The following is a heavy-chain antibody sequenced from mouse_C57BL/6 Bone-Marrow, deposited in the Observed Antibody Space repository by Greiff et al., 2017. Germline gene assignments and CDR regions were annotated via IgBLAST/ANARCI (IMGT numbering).Heavy chain of an antibody. V-gene: IGHV5-4*03. CDR2: ISDGGSYT. D-gene: IGHD2-3*01. CDR1: GFTFSSYA. CDR3: ARARWLLDYAMDY. Sequence: EVNVVESGGGLVKPGGSLKLSCAASGFTFSSYAMSWVRQTPEKRLEWVATISDGGSYTYYPDNVKGRFTISRDNAKNNLYLQMSHLKSEDTAMYYCARARWLLDYAMDYWGQGTSVTVSS. J-gene: IGHJ4*01.